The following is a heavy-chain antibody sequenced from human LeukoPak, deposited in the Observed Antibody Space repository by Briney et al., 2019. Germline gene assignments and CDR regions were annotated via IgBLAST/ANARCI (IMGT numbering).Heavy chain of an antibody. V-gene: IGHV3-9*01. CDR3: ARVVRYFDWSWDY. CDR1: GFTFDDYA. Sequence: HPGRSLRLSCAASGFTFDDYAMHWVRQAPGKGLEWVSGISWNSGSIGYADSVKGRFTISRDNAKNSLYLQMNSLRAEDTAVYYCARVVRYFDWSWDYWGQGTLVTVSS. D-gene: IGHD3-9*01. CDR2: ISWNSGSI. J-gene: IGHJ4*02.